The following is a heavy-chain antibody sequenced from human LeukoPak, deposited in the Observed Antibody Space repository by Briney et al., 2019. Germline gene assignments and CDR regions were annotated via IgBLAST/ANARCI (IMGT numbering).Heavy chain of an antibody. CDR2: IRYDGSTQ. J-gene: IGHJ4*02. CDR3: AKDLEYSGSGTPGAFDY. CDR1: EFTFSSYG. D-gene: IGHD3-10*01. Sequence: GGSLRLSCAASEFTFSSYGMHWVRQAPGKGLEWVTFIRYDGSTQYYINSVKGRLTISRDKNTMYLQMNSLRAEDTAIYYCAKDLEYSGSGTPGAFDYWGQGTLVTVSA. V-gene: IGHV3-30*02.